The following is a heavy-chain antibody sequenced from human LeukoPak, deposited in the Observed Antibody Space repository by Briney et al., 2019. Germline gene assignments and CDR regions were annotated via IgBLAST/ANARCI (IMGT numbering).Heavy chain of an antibody. J-gene: IGHJ4*02. CDR3: ALSRYGEALFDY. V-gene: IGHV4-31*03. Sequence: SESLSLTCNVSGVSIASNTHYWTWIRQHPGTGLVWIGFISYSDPTSYNPSLRSRVAFSLDTSKNQFSLQLHSVTAADTAVYYCALSRYGEALFDYWGQGSLVTVSS. CDR1: GVSIASNTHY. D-gene: IGHD3-10*01. CDR2: ISYSDPT.